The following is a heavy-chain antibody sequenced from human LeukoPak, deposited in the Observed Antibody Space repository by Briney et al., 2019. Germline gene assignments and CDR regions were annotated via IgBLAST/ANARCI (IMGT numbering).Heavy chain of an antibody. J-gene: IGHJ6*03. CDR3: ARDFGEFLGYYYYYYMDV. D-gene: IGHD3-10*01. CDR2: IYHSGST. V-gene: IGHV4-30-2*01. Sequence: SQTLSLTCAVSGGSISSGGYSWSWIRQPPGKGLEWIGYIYHSGSTYYNPSLKSRVTISVDRSKNQFSLKLSSVTAADTAVYYCARDFGEFLGYYYYYYMDVWGKGTTVTVSS. CDR1: GGSISSGGYS.